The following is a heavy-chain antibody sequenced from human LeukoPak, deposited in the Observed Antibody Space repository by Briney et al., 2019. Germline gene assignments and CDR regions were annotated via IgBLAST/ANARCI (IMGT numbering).Heavy chain of an antibody. J-gene: IGHJ4*02. CDR1: GYTFTSYG. CDR3: ARSEWVSSGDDY. D-gene: IGHD3-22*01. Sequence: ASVKVSCKASGYTFTSYGISWVRQATGQGLEWMGWISAYNGNTNYAQKLQGRVTMTTDTSTSTAYMELRSLRSDATAVYYYARSEWVSSGDDYWGQGTLVTVSS. V-gene: IGHV1-18*01. CDR2: ISAYNGNT.